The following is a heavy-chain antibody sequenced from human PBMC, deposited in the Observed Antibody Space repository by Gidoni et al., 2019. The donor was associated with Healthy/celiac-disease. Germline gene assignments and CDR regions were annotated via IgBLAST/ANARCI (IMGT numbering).Heavy chain of an antibody. CDR1: GYTFTSYA. J-gene: IGHJ4*02. V-gene: IGHV1-3*01. D-gene: IGHD2-15*01. CDR3: ARGRAVSIYCSGGSCIPDY. CDR2: INAGNGNT. Sequence: QVQLVQSGAEVKKPGASVKVSCKASGYTFTSYAMHWVRQAPGQRLEWMGWINAGNGNTKYSQKFQGRVTITRDTSASTAYMELSSLRSEDTAVYYCARGRAVSIYCSGGSCIPDYWGQGTLVTVSS.